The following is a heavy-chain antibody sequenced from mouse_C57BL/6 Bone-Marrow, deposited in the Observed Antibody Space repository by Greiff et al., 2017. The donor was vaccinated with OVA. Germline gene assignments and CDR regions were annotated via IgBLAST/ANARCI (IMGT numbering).Heavy chain of an antibody. CDR2: INPNNGGT. D-gene: IGHD1-1*01. J-gene: IGHJ1*03. CDR3: ARTSYYYGSSLWYFDV. V-gene: IGHV1-26*01. CDR1: GYTFTDYY. Sequence: EVQLQQSGPELVKPGASVKISCKASGYTFTDYYMNWVKQSHGKSLEWIGDINPNNGGTSYNQQFKGKATLTVDKSSSTAYMELRSLTSEDSAVYYCARTSYYYGSSLWYFDVWGTGTTVTVSS.